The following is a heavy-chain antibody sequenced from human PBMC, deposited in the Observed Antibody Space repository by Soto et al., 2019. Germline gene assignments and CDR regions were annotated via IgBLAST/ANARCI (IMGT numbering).Heavy chain of an antibody. J-gene: IGHJ5*02. CDR3: ARVVPGAEAWFGP. Sequence: QVQLVQSGGEVKGPGASVKVSCKTSGYTFSNYGITWVRQAPRQPLEWLGWISLYSDGTNYAQKFQGRVSMTTDTSTTTAYMELRSLRSDDTAVYYCARVVPGAEAWFGPWGQGTLVTVSS. D-gene: IGHD2-2*01. CDR2: ISLYSDGT. CDR1: GYTFSNYG. V-gene: IGHV1-18*01.